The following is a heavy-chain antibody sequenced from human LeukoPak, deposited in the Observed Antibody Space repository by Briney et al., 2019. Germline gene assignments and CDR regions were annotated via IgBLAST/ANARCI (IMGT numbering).Heavy chain of an antibody. D-gene: IGHD6-13*01. Sequence: ASVKVSCKASGYTFTSYGISWVRQAPGQGLEWMGWISAYNGNTNYAQKLQGRVTMTTDTSTSTAYMELRSLRSDDTAVYYCARASVRQQLVLYPPSWFDPWGQGTLVTVSS. CDR2: ISAYNGNT. J-gene: IGHJ5*02. CDR3: ARASVRQQLVLYPPSWFDP. V-gene: IGHV1-18*01. CDR1: GYTFTSYG.